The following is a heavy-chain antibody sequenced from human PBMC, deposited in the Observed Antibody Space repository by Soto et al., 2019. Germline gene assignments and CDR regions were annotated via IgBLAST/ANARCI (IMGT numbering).Heavy chain of an antibody. CDR3: AREGIGGTAFRGFCDY. V-gene: IGHV3-33*01. CDR2: IWFDGSEK. J-gene: IGHJ4*02. CDR1: GYIVSGYG. D-gene: IGHD1-7*01. Sequence: QDHLVESGGGVVQPGRSLRLSCAAPGYIVSGYGMHWVRQAPGKGLEWVAVIWFDGSEKYYADSVKGRFTISRDNSKNMLYLQMDSLIAEDTAVYYCAREGIGGTAFRGFCDYWGQGTLVTVSS.